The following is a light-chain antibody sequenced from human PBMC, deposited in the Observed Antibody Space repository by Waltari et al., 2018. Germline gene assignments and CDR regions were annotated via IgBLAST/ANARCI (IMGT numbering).Light chain of an antibody. CDR3: CSYAGSYTWV. Sequence: QSALTQPASVSGSPGQSITISCTGTSSDVGNYNLVSWYQQYPGKAPKVMIYDVNRRPSVVSDRFSGSKSGNTASLTISGVQAEDEADYYCCSYAGSYTWVFGGGTKLTVL. CDR2: DVN. V-gene: IGLV2-23*02. CDR1: SSDVGNYNL. J-gene: IGLJ3*02.